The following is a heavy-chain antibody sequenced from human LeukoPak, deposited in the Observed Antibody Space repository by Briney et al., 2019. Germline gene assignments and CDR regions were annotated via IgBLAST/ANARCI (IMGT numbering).Heavy chain of an antibody. D-gene: IGHD3-10*01. CDR3: ARDEYRGVTNFDP. CDR2: ISYNGST. Sequence: SETLYLTCTVSGGSISPHLWSWMRQNPGKGLEWICYISYNGSTNYNPTLRSRVSISVDTSKNPFSLQFTSVTAAGTAVYYSARDEYRGVTNFDPWGQGTRVTV. CDR1: GGSISPHL. J-gene: IGHJ5*02. V-gene: IGHV4-59*11.